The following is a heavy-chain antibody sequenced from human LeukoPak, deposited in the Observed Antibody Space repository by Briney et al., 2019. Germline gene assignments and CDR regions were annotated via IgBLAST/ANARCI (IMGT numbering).Heavy chain of an antibody. CDR3: AREDTAMGIDY. V-gene: IGHV4-38-2*02. CDR2: IYHSGST. J-gene: IGHJ4*02. CDR1: GYSISSGYY. D-gene: IGHD5-18*01. Sequence: SETLSLTCAVSGYSISSGYYWGWIRQPPGKGLEWIGSIYHSGSTYYNPSLKSRVTISVDTSKNQFSLKLSSVTAADTAVYYCAREDTAMGIDYWGQGTLVTVSS.